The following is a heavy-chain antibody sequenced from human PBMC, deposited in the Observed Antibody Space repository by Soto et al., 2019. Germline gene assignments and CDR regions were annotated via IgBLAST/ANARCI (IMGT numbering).Heavy chain of an antibody. V-gene: IGHV3-30*18. J-gene: IGHJ6*02. CDR3: AKTLGYCTNGVCSSNYYYYGMDV. Sequence: GGSLRLSCAASGFTFSSYGMHWVRQAPGKGLEWVAVISYDGSNKYYADSVKGRFTISRDNSKNTLYLQMNSLRAEDTAVYYCAKTLGYCTNGVCSSNYYYYGMDVWGQGTTVTVSS. CDR2: ISYDGSNK. D-gene: IGHD2-8*01. CDR1: GFTFSSYG.